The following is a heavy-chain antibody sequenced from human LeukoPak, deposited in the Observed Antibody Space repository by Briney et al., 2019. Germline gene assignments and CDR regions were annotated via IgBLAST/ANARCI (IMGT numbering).Heavy chain of an antibody. CDR2: ISYDGSNK. CDR3: ASPSTLGFGES. J-gene: IGHJ5*02. D-gene: IGHD3-10*01. Sequence: RKSMTPACPLSTLTLTTYSMHWVRPAASKGLEWVAVISYDGSNKYCADSVKGRFTICRDNPKNTLYLQMNSRRAEDTAVYYCASPSTLGFGESWGEGTLVTVSS. CDR1: TLTLTTYS. V-gene: IGHV3-30*04.